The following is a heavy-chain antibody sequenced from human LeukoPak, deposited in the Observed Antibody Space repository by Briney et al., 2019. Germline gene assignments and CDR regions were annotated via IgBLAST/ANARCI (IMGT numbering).Heavy chain of an antibody. CDR2: IWYDGSNK. Sequence: GGSLRLSCAASGFTFSSYSMHWVRQAPGKGLEWVAVIWYDGSNKYYADSVKGRFTISRDNSKNTLYLQMNSLRAEDTAVYYCARDRDYYDSSGYDYWGQGTLVTVSS. J-gene: IGHJ4*02. D-gene: IGHD3-22*01. CDR3: ARDRDYYDSSGYDY. CDR1: GFTFSSYS. V-gene: IGHV3-33*01.